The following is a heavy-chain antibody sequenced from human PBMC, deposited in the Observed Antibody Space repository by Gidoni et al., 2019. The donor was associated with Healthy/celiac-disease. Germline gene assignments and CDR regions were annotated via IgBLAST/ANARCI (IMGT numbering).Heavy chain of an antibody. CDR3: ARGAHIVVVPAATSGGDWFDP. J-gene: IGHJ5*02. CDR2: IKRDGRST. V-gene: IGHV3-74*01. D-gene: IGHD2-2*01. Sequence: EVQLVESGGGLVQPGGSLRLSCAASGFTFSSYWMHCVRQAPGKGLVWVSRIKRDGRSTSYADSVKGRVTISRDNAKNTLYLKMNSLRAEDTAVYYCARGAHIVVVPAATSGGDWFDPWGQGTLVTVSS. CDR1: GFTFSSYW.